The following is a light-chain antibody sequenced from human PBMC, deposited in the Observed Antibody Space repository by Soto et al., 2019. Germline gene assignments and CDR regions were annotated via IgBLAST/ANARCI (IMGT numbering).Light chain of an antibody. J-gene: IGLJ1*01. Sequence: QSALTQPASVSGSPGQSITISCTGTSSDVGGYNYVSWYQHHPGKAPKLVIYGVSNRPSGVSYRFSGSKSGNTASLTISGLQAEDEADYYCSSYTSTNTQVFGTGTKVTV. V-gene: IGLV2-14*01. CDR3: SSYTSTNTQV. CDR1: SSDVGGYNY. CDR2: GVS.